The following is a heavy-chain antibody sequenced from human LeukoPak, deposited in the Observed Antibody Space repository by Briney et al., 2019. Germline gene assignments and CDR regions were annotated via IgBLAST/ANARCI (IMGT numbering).Heavy chain of an antibody. CDR1: GFSFSTYG. D-gene: IGHD6-13*01. J-gene: IGHJ4*02. CDR3: AKDRSGYGSSYDFDY. Sequence: PGGSLRLSCEASGFSFSTYGMHWVRQAPGKGLEWVAVIWYDVGNTYYADSVKGRFTISRDNSKNMLYLQMSSLRADDTAVYYCAKDRSGYGSSYDFDYWGQGTLVTVSS. V-gene: IGHV3-33*06. CDR2: IWYDVGNT.